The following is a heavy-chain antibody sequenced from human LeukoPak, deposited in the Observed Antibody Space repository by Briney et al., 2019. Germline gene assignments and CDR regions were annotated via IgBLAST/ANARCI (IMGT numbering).Heavy chain of an antibody. J-gene: IGHJ6*02. V-gene: IGHV3-11*01. CDR1: GFTFSSYA. CDR2: ISSSGTTM. CDR3: ARGDYDKYGMDV. Sequence: NPGGSLRLPCAASGFTFSSYAMSWIRQAPGKGLEWVSYISSSGTTMYYADSVKGRFIISRDNAKNSLFLQMNSLRAEDTAVYYCARGDYDKYGMDVWGQGTTVTVSS.